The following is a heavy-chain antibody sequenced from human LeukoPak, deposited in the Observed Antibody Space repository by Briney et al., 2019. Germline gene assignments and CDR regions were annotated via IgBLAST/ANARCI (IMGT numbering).Heavy chain of an antibody. J-gene: IGHJ4*02. CDR1: GYTFSGSF. V-gene: IGHV1-69*05. Sequence: SVRVSCTAPGYTFSGSFMHWVRQAPGQGLEWMGGIIPIFGTANYAQKFQGRVTITTDESTSTAYMELSSLRSEDTAVYYCASGGNYGYFDYWGQGTLVTVSS. D-gene: IGHD4-17*01. CDR2: IIPIFGTA. CDR3: ASGGNYGYFDY.